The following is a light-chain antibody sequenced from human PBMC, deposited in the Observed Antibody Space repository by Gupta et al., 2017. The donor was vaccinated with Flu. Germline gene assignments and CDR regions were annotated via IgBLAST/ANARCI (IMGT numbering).Light chain of an antibody. V-gene: IGLV2-11*03. CDR2: DVN. CDR1: SGDVDAYDY. CDR3: NAYRATSF. J-gene: IGLJ1*01. Sequence: TGTSGDVDAYDYVSRYQQHPGQVPKLNIYDVNTRPAAVPDRSTGSKSGTTATLTISGGHAEDESEYPCNAYRATSFFGSGTRLTVL.